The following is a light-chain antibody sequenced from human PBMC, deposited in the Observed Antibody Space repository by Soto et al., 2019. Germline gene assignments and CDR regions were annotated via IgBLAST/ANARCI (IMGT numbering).Light chain of an antibody. CDR2: EGS. CDR1: SSDVGSYNL. Sequence: QSVLTQPASVSGSPGQSITISCTGSSSDVGSYNLVSWYQQHPGKAPKLMIYEGSKRPSGVSNRFSGSKSGNTASLTISGLQAEDEADYYCCSYAGSGPYVFGTGTKLTVL. V-gene: IGLV2-23*01. CDR3: CSYAGSGPYV. J-gene: IGLJ1*01.